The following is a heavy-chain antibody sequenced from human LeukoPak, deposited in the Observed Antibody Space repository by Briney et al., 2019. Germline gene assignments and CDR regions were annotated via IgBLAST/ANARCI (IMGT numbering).Heavy chain of an antibody. CDR1: GFTFSSYS. CDR3: ARYCSSTSCHDTYYYYYMDV. CDR2: ISSSSSYI. D-gene: IGHD2-2*01. V-gene: IGHV3-21*01. Sequence: TGGSLRLSCAASGFTFSSYSMNWVRQAPRKGLEWVSSISSSSSYIYYADSVKGRFTISRDNAKNSLYLQMNSLRAEDTAVYYCARYCSSTSCHDTYYYYYMDVWGKGTTVTVSS. J-gene: IGHJ6*03.